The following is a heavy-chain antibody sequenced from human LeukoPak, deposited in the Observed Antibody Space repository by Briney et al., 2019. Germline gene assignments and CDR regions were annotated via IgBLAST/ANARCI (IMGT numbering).Heavy chain of an antibody. CDR2: IYYSGST. J-gene: IGHJ6*03. Sequence: SETLPLTCTVSGGSISSSSYYWGWIRQPPGKGLEWIGSIYYSGSTYYNPSLKSRVTISVDTSKNQFSLKLSSVTAADTAVYYCARGPESYYYMDVWGKGTTVTVSS. CDR1: GGSISSSSYY. V-gene: IGHV4-39*07. CDR3: ARGPESYYYMDV.